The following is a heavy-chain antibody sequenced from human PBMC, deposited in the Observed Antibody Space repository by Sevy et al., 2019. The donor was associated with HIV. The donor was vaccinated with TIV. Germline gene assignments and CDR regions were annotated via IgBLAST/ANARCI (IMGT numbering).Heavy chain of an antibody. V-gene: IGHV1-58*01. CDR2: IVVGSGNT. CDR1: GFTFTSSA. J-gene: IGHJ3*02. D-gene: IGHD3-3*01. CDR3: TADRRRSIFGVVGKDAFDI. Sequence: ASVKVSCKASGFTFTSSAVQWVRQARGQRLEWIGWIVVGSGNTNYAQKFQERVTITRDMSTSTAYMELSSLRSEDTAMYYCTADRRRSIFGVVGKDAFDIWGQGTMVTVSS.